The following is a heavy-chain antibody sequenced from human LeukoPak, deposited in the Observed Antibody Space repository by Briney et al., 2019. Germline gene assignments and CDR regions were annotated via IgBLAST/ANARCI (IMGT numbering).Heavy chain of an antibody. V-gene: IGHV2-5*02. CDR2: IYWDDDK. CDR3: ATLSPDGSGSYYGPFDY. CDR1: GFSLSTSGVG. D-gene: IGHD3-10*01. J-gene: IGHJ4*02. Sequence: SGPALVKPTQTLTLTCTFSGFSLSTSGVGVGWIRQPPGKALEWLALIYWDDDKRYSPSLKSRLTITKDTSKNQVVLTMANMDPVDTATYYCATLSPDGSGSYYGPFDYWGQGTLVTVSS.